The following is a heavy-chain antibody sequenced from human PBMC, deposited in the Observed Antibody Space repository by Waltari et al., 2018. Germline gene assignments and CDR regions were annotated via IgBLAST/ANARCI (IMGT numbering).Heavy chain of an antibody. CDR2: IYTSGGT. CDR3: ARVMGSGWYY. V-gene: IGHV4-61*02. CDR1: GGSISSGNYY. J-gene: IGHJ4*02. D-gene: IGHD6-19*01. Sequence: QVQLQESGPGLVKPSQTLSLTCTVSGGSISSGNYYWTWIRQPTGKRLEWIGRIYTSGGTNYNSSLKSRVTVSLDTSKNQFSLKLSSVTAADTAVYYCARVMGSGWYYWGQGTLVTVSS.